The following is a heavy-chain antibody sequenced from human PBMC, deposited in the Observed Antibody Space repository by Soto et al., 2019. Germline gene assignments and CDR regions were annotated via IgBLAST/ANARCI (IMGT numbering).Heavy chain of an antibody. J-gene: IGHJ4*02. V-gene: IGHV4-39*01. CDR1: GASGSSRSQY. D-gene: IGHD6-13*01. CDR3: AKQGADPSTWSGGGFTDF. CDR2: IHYTGNK. Sequence: SQTLSLTCTVSGASGSSRSQYLAWIRQPPGKGVEGISSIHYTGNKHYSPSLKSRLTISIDTSWNQFSLTLNSVTAADTAVYYCAKQGADPSTWSGGGFTDFWGQGILVNVCS.